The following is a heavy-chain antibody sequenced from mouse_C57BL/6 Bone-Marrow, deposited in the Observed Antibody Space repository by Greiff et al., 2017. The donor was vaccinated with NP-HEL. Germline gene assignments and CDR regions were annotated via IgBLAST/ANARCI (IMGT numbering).Heavy chain of an antibody. J-gene: IGHJ3*01. D-gene: IGHD6-2*01. V-gene: IGHV14-3*01. CDR3: ARIISAWFAF. Sequence: VQLQQSVAELVRPGASVKLSCTASGFNFKNTYMHWVKQRPEQGLEWIGRIDPANGNNKYAPKLQGKATITADTSSNTAYLQLSSLTSEDTAIYYWARIISAWFAFWGQGTLVTVSA. CDR1: GFNFKNTY. CDR2: IDPANGNN.